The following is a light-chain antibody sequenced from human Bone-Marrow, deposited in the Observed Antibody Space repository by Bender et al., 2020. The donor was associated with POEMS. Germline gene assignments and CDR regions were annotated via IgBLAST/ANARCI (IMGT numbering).Light chain of an antibody. CDR2: QDN. Sequence: SYELTQSPSVSVSPGQTATITCSGDRLGEKYVCWYQQKSGQAPLLVIFQDNKRPSGLPQRFSGSNSGNTATLTIRGTQTVDEADYYCQAWDMSTVLFGGGTKLTVL. J-gene: IGLJ2*01. CDR3: QAWDMSTVL. V-gene: IGLV3-1*01. CDR1: RLGEKY.